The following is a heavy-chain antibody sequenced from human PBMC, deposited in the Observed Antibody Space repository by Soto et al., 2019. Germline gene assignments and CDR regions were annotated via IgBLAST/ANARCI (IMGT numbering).Heavy chain of an antibody. CDR3: AGVDSSSWAFDY. CDR1: GFTFSSYW. Sequence: EMQLVESGGGLVQPGGSLRLSCAASGFTFSSYWMNWVRQGPGKGLVGVSRISSDGSDTSYADSVKGRFTISRDNAKNTRNLKMNSLRAEDTAVYYCAGVDSSSWAFDYWGQGTLVTVSS. CDR2: ISSDGSDT. V-gene: IGHV3-74*01. D-gene: IGHD6-13*01. J-gene: IGHJ4*02.